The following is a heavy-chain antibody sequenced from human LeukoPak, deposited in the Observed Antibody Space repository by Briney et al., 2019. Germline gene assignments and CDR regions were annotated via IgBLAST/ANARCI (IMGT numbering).Heavy chain of an antibody. CDR1: GFTFSSYW. J-gene: IGHJ6*02. CDR2: IKQDGSEK. CDR3: ARVAPYYDILTGFYYYYGMDV. V-gene: IGHV3-7*03. D-gene: IGHD3-9*01. Sequence: GGSLRLSCAASGFTFSSYWMSWVRQAPGKGLEWVANIKQDGSEKYYVDSVKGRFTISRDNAKNSLYLQMNSLRAEDTAVYCCARVAPYYDILTGFYYYYGMDVWGQGTTVTVSS.